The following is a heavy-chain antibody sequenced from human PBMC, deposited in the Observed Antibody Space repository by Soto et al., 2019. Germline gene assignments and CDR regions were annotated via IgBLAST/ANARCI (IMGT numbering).Heavy chain of an antibody. V-gene: IGHV2-70*04. J-gene: IGHJ4*02. CDR3: ARMRSDYDSSGLDY. Sequence: SGPRLVNPTETLTLTCTFSGFSLSTSGMRVSWIRQAPGKALEWLARIDWDEDRFYSTSLKTRLTISKDTSKNQVVLTMTKMDPVDTATYYCARMRSDYDSSGLDYWGQGILVTVSS. D-gene: IGHD3-22*01. CDR2: IDWDEDR. CDR1: GFSLSTSGMR.